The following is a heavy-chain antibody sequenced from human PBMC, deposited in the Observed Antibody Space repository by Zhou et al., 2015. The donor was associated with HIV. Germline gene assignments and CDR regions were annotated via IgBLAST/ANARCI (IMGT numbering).Heavy chain of an antibody. CDR2: LNPDTGNT. Sequence: QVQLVQSGAEVKKPGASVKVSCKASGYTFTTYDINWVRQATGQGLEWLGWLNPDTGNTGYAQKFRGRIAMTRDTSKGTAYMELSGLRFGDTAMYFCARALINTVIYDSWGRGTRRSPSPQ. J-gene: IGHJ4*02. CDR1: GYTFTTYD. CDR3: ARALINTVIYDS. V-gene: IGHV1-8*01. D-gene: IGHD2/OR15-2a*01.